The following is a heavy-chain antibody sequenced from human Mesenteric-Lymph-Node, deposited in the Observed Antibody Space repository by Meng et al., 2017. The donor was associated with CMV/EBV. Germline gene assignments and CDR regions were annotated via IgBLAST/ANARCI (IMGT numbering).Heavy chain of an antibody. Sequence: ASGYTFTSYCMHWVRQAPGQGLEWMGIINPSDGSTSYVQKFQGRVTVTRDTSTSTVYMELSSLRSEDTAVYYCARDGSFGDEGYFDYWGQGTLVTVSS. CDR3: ARDGSFGDEGYFDY. J-gene: IGHJ4*02. D-gene: IGHD3-10*01. CDR2: INPSDGST. V-gene: IGHV1-46*01. CDR1: GYTFTSYC.